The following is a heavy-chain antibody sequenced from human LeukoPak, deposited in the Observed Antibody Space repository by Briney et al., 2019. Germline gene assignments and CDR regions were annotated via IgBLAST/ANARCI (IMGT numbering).Heavy chain of an antibody. CDR3: ARRKRTGLFDY. J-gene: IGHJ4*02. D-gene: IGHD1-14*01. V-gene: IGHV3-74*01. CDR1: GFTFSSYW. CDR2: INSDGSST. Sequence: GGSLRLSCAASGFTFSSYWMHWVRQAPGKGLVWVSRINSDGSSTSYADSVKGRFTISRDNAKNTLYLQMNSLRAEDTAVYYCARRKRTGLFDYWGQGSLVTVSS.